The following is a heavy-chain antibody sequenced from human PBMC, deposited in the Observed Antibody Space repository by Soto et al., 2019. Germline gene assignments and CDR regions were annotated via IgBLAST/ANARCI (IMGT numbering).Heavy chain of an antibody. D-gene: IGHD4-17*01. Sequence: EVQLLESGGGLVQPGGSLRLSCEASGFSFSSYALSWVRQAPGKGLEWVSTFSAGGRAYYADSVKGRFTIAKDFSKNTLHLQTHSLRAEDTAVYYCAKESMPEHYGDTLFDHWGQGTRVTVSS. CDR3: AKESMPEHYGDTLFDH. CDR2: FSAGGRA. V-gene: IGHV3-23*01. J-gene: IGHJ4*02. CDR1: GFSFSSYA.